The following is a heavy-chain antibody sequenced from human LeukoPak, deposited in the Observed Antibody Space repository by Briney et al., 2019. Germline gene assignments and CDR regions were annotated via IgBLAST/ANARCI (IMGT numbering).Heavy chain of an antibody. CDR2: ISGSGGST. Sequence: GGSLRLSCAASGFTFSSYAMSWVRQAPGKGLEWVSAISGSGGSTYYADSVKGRFTISRDNSKNTLYLQMNSLRAEDTAVYYCAKDQKSIAAADKKLDPWGQGTLVTVSS. V-gene: IGHV3-23*01. CDR1: GFTFSSYA. CDR3: AKDQKSIAAADKKLDP. J-gene: IGHJ5*02. D-gene: IGHD6-13*01.